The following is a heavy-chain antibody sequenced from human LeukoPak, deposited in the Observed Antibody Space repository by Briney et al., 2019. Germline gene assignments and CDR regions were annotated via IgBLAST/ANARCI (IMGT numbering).Heavy chain of an antibody. CDR3: AKNPRYSSGWYYFDY. CDR1: GFTFSDYA. D-gene: IGHD6-19*01. Sequence: GGSLRLSCAASGFTFSDYAMHWVRQAPGKELEYVSAISSNGGSIHYANSVKGRFTISRDNFKNTLYLQMDSLRAEDMAVYYCAKNPRYSSGWYYFDYWGQGTLVTVSS. V-gene: IGHV3-64*01. J-gene: IGHJ4*02. CDR2: ISSNGGSI.